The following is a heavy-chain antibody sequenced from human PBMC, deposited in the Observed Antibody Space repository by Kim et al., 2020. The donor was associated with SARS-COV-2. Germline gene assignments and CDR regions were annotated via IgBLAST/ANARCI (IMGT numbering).Heavy chain of an antibody. CDR1: GYSISSGYY. J-gene: IGHJ4*02. V-gene: IGHV4-38-2*02. CDR3: ARDHDFLGNY. Sequence: SETLSLTCTVSGYSISSGYYWGWIRQPPGKGLEWIGSIYHSGSTYYNPSLKSRVTISVDTSKNQFSLKLSSVTAADTAVYYCARDHDFLGNYWGQGTLVTVSS. CDR2: IYHSGST. D-gene: IGHD3-3*01.